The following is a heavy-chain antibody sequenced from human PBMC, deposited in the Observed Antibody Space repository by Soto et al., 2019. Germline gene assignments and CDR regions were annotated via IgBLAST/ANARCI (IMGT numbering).Heavy chain of an antibody. CDR3: ARRYGGGFDF. J-gene: IGHJ4*02. D-gene: IGHD3-10*01. CDR2: IFSSGST. Sequence: QVQLLESGPGLVKPSETLSLTCTVSGGSISSYFWIWIRQPPGKGLEGIGYIFSSGSTNYNPSLKSRVTISVDTSKNQFSLKLSSVTAADTAVYYCARRYGGGFDFWGQGTLVTVSS. CDR1: GGSISSYF. V-gene: IGHV4-59*08.